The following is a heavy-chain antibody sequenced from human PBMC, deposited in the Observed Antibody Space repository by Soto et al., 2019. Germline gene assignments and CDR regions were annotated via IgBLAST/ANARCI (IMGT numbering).Heavy chain of an antibody. Sequence: QVQLQESGPGLVKPSQTLSLTCTVSGGSISSGGYYWSWIRQHPGKGLEWIGYIYYSGSTYYNPSLKSRVTISVDTSKNQSSLKLSSVTAADTAVYYWARDRASAAYYYYGMDVWGQGTTVTVSS. CDR3: ARDRASAAYYYYGMDV. CDR2: IYYSGST. CDR1: GGSISSGGYY. V-gene: IGHV4-31*03. J-gene: IGHJ6*02. D-gene: IGHD2-15*01.